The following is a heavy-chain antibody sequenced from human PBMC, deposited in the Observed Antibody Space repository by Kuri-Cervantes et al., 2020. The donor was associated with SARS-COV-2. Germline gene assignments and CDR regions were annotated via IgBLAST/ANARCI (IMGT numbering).Heavy chain of an antibody. CDR1: GGSITSSY. CDR2: VYYTGST. V-gene: IGHV4-59*12. CDR3: ARSMEYSSSSAHFDY. J-gene: IGHJ4*02. Sequence: SETLSLTCSVSGGSITSSYWSWLRQPPGKGLEWIGYVYYTGSTNYNPSLKSRVTISVDKSKNQFSLKLSSVTAADTAVYYCARSMEYSSSSAHFDYWGQGTLVTVSS. D-gene: IGHD6-6*01.